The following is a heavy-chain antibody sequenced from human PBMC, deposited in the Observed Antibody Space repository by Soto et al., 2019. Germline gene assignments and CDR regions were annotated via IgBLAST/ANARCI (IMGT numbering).Heavy chain of an antibody. CDR3: ASSGPFGGVIDY. CDR1: GYTFTSYY. Sequence: QVQLVQSGAEVKKPGASVKGYCKASGYTFTSYYMHWVRQAPGQGLEWMGIINPSGGSTSYAQKFQGRVTMTRDTSTSTVYMELSSLRSEDTAVYYCASSGPFGGVIDYWGQGTLVTVSS. D-gene: IGHD3-16*01. J-gene: IGHJ4*02. CDR2: INPSGGST. V-gene: IGHV1-46*03.